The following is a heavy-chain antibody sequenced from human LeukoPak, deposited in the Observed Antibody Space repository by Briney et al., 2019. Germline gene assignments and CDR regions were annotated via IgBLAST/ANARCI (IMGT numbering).Heavy chain of an antibody. J-gene: IGHJ4*02. V-gene: IGHV4-39*07. D-gene: IGHD6-19*01. CDR1: GGSISSSSYY. Sequence: SETLSLTCTVSGGSISSSSYYWGWIRQPPGKGLEWIGSIYYSGSTYYNPSLKSRVTISVDTSKNQFSLKLSSVTAADTAVYYCARGIAVAGTLKNDYWGQGTLVTVSS. CDR3: ARGIAVAGTLKNDY. CDR2: IYYSGST.